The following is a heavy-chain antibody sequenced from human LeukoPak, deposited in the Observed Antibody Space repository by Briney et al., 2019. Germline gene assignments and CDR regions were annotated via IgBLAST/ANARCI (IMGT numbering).Heavy chain of an antibody. D-gene: IGHD2-2*01. J-gene: IGHJ6*03. Sequence: PGGSLRLSCAASGFTFSSYSMNWVRQAPGKGLEWVSSISSSSSYIYYADSVEGRFTISRDNAKNSLYLQMNSLRAEDTAVYYCARAGKLSRIVVVPAAPSGADRLYYYMDVWGKGTTVTVSS. V-gene: IGHV3-21*01. CDR2: ISSSSSYI. CDR3: ARAGKLSRIVVVPAAPSGADRLYYYMDV. CDR1: GFTFSSYS.